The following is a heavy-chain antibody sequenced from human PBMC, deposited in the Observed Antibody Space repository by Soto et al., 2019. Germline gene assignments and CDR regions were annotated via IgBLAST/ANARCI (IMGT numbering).Heavy chain of an antibody. V-gene: IGHV3-23*01. D-gene: IGHD6-19*01. CDR3: AKDWDIAVAGSDF. CDR2: ISGSGGGT. CDR1: GFTFTSYA. J-gene: IGHJ4*02. Sequence: GGSLRLSCAASGFTFTSYAMTWVRQAPGKGLEWVSAISGSGGGTYYADSVKGRFTISRDNSKNTVSLQMNSLRVEDTAVYYCAKDWDIAVAGSDFWGQGTLVTVSS.